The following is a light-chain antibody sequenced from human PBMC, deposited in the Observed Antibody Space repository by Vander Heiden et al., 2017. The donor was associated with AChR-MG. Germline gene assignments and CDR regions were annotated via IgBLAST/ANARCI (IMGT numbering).Light chain of an antibody. J-gene: IGLJ2*01. V-gene: IGLV2-14*03. CDR1: TSDVGAYDD. CDR2: DVT. Sequence: QSALTQPASVSGSPGQSITISCTGTTSDVGAYDDVSWYQHHPGEAPKLMIFDVTKRPSGISDRFSGSKSGNTASLTISGLQAEDEADYYCSSFSTGSTDVVFGGGTKVTVL. CDR3: SSFSTGSTDVV.